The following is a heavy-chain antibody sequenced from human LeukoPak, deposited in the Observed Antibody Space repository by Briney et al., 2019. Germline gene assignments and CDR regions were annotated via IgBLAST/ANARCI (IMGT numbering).Heavy chain of an antibody. CDR3: AVSFDF. Sequence: PGGSLRLSCAASGVTFSSYSMNWVRQAPGKGLEWVSYISSSSGTTYYADSVKGRFTISRDNAKNSLYLQMNRQRAEDTAVYFCAVSFDFWGQGTLVTVSS. D-gene: IGHD5/OR15-5a*01. CDR2: ISSSSGTT. J-gene: IGHJ4*02. CDR1: GVTFSSYS. V-gene: IGHV3-48*01.